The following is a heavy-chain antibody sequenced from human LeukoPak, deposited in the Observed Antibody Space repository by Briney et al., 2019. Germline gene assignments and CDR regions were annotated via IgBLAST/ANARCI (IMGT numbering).Heavy chain of an antibody. Sequence: GGSLRLSCAASGFTFDDYAMHWVRQAPGKGLEWVSGISWNSGSIGYADSVKGRFTISRDNAKNTLYLQMNSLRAEDTAVYYCARSPAAEKGWGQGTLVTVSS. J-gene: IGHJ4*02. V-gene: IGHV3-9*01. CDR1: GFTFDDYA. CDR3: ARSPAAEKG. CDR2: ISWNSGSI. D-gene: IGHD6-13*01.